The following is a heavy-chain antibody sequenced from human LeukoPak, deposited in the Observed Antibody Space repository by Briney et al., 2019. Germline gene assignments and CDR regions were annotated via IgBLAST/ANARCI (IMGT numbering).Heavy chain of an antibody. CDR3: AKERPIAAAGTGAFDI. CDR2: ISGSGGST. V-gene: IGHV3-23*01. CDR1: GFTFSSYG. Sequence: GGTLRLSCAASGFTFSSYGMSWVRQAPGKGLEWVSAISGSGGSTYYADSVKGRFTISRDNSKNTLYLQMNSLRAEDTAVYYCAKERPIAAAGTGAFDIWGQGTMVTVSS. J-gene: IGHJ3*02. D-gene: IGHD6-13*01.